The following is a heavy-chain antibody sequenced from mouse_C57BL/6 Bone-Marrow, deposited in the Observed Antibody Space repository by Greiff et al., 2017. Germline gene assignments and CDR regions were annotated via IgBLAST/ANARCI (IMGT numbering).Heavy chain of an antibody. Sequence: EVKLMESGGDLVKPGGSLKLSCAASGFTFSSYGMSWVRQTPDKRLEWVATISSGGSYTYYPDSVKGRFTISRDNAKNTLYLQMSSLKSEDTARHYCARQGITTVVAPYYFDYWGQGTTLTVSS. D-gene: IGHD1-1*01. V-gene: IGHV5-6*01. J-gene: IGHJ2*01. CDR1: GFTFSSYG. CDR3: ARQGITTVVAPYYFDY. CDR2: ISSGGSYT.